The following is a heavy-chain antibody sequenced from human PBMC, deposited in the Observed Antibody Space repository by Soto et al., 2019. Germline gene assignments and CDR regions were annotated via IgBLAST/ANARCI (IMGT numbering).Heavy chain of an antibody. CDR1: GFSFSTYA. J-gene: IGHJ6*03. CDR2: ISGSGINT. Sequence: DVQLMESGGGLAQPGGYLRLSCAASGFSFSTYAMTWVRQAPGKGLEWVSGISGSGINTYYADSVKGRFTISRDHSNNTLYLRMNSLRAEDTAVYYCAKVGSIWAYYMDVWGTGTTVIVSS. D-gene: IGHD3-9*01. V-gene: IGHV3-23*01. CDR3: AKVGSIWAYYMDV.